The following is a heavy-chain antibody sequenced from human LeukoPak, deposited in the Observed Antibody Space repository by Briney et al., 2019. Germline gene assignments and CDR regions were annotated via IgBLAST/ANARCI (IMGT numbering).Heavy chain of an antibody. D-gene: IGHD6-13*01. J-gene: IGHJ5*02. V-gene: IGHV3-23*01. Sequence: GGSLRLSCAASGFTFSSYVMHWVRQAPGKGLEWVSSISGSGGGAYYADSVKGRLTISRDSSKNTLYLQMNSLRAEDTAVYYCAPIAAAGFDPWGQGTLVTVSS. CDR2: ISGSGGGA. CDR3: APIAAAGFDP. CDR1: GFTFSSYV.